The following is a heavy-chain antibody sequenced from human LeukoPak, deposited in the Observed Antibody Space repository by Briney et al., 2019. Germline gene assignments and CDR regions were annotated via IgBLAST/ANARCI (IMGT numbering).Heavy chain of an antibody. CDR1: GGSISSGGYY. D-gene: IGHD5-18*01. CDR2: IYYSGST. CDR3: ARVGSHGYRYYFDY. Sequence: SQTLSLTCTVSGGSISSGGYYWSWIRQHPGKGLEWIGYIYYSGSTYYNPSLKSRVTISVDTSKNQFSLKLSSVTAADTAVYYCARVGSHGYRYYFDYWGQGTLVTVSS. J-gene: IGHJ4*02. V-gene: IGHV4-31*03.